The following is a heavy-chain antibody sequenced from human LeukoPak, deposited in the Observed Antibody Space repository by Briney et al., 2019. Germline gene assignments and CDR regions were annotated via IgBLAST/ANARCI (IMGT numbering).Heavy chain of an antibody. V-gene: IGHV3-49*04. J-gene: IGHJ5*02. CDR1: GFTFGDYA. Sequence: GGSLRLSCTASGFTFGDYAMSWVRQAPGKGQEWVGFIRSKAYGGTTEYAASVKGRFTISRDDSKSIAYLQMNSLKTEDTAVYYCTRDETYCGGDCLNWFDPWGQGTLVTVSS. CDR2: IRSKAYGGTT. D-gene: IGHD2-21*02. CDR3: TRDETYCGGDCLNWFDP.